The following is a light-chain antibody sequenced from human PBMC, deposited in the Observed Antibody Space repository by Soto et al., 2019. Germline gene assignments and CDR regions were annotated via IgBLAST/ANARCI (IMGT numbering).Light chain of an antibody. Sequence: QSVLTQPHSVSAAPGQRVTISCSGSSSNIENNYVSWYRQLPGTAPKLLIYENNKRPSGIPDRFSGSKSGTSATLGITGLETGDEADYYCATWDSSLSGGVFGTGTKLTVL. V-gene: IGLV1-51*02. CDR3: ATWDSSLSGGV. J-gene: IGLJ1*01. CDR1: SSNIENNY. CDR2: ENN.